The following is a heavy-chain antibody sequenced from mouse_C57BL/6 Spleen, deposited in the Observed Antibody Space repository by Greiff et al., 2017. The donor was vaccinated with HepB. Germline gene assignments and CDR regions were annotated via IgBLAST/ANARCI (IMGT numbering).Heavy chain of an antibody. CDR1: GYTFTSYW. Sequence: QVQLKQPGAELVMPGASVKLSCKASGYTFTSYWMHWVKQRPGQGLEWIGEIDPSDSYTNYNQKFKGKSTLTVDKSSSTAYMQLSSLTSEDSAVYYCAREVRYYFDYWGQGTTLTVSS. D-gene: IGHD2-14*01. J-gene: IGHJ2*01. CDR3: AREVRYYFDY. CDR2: IDPSDSYT. V-gene: IGHV1-69*01.